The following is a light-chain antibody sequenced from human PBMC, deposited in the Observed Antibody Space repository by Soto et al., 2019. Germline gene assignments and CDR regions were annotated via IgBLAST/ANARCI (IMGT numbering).Light chain of an antibody. Sequence: QSVLTQPPSVSGSPGQSVAISCTGTSSDVGSYNRVSWYQQPPGAAPKLMIYEVINRPSGVPDRFSGSKSGNTASLTISGLQAEDEADYYCNSYTGSSTYVFGTGTNVTVL. CDR1: SSDVGSYNR. V-gene: IGLV2-18*02. CDR2: EVI. CDR3: NSYTGSSTYV. J-gene: IGLJ1*01.